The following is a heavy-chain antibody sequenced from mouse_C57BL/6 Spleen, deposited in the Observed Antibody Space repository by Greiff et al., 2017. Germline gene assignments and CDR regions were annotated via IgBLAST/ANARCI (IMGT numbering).Heavy chain of an antibody. CDR2: IHPNSGST. D-gene: IGHD2-2*01. CDR1: GYTFPSYW. J-gene: IGHJ1*03. Sequence: QVQLQQPGAELVKPGASVKLSCKASGYTFPSYWMHWVKQRPGQGLEWIGMIHPNSGSTNYNEKFKSKATLTVDKSSSTAYMRLSSLTSEDSAVYYWARCGYPAPYWYFDVWGTGTTVTVSS. CDR3: ARCGYPAPYWYFDV. V-gene: IGHV1-64*01.